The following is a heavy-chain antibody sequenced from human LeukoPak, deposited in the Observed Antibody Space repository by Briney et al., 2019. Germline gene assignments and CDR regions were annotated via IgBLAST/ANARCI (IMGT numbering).Heavy chain of an antibody. Sequence: GGSLRLSCAASGFTFSSYSMNWVRQAPGKGLEWVSYISSSSSTIYYADSVKGRFTISRDNAKNSLYLQMNSLRDEDTAVYYCARALSRYCSSTSCYSYLWWFDPWGQGTLVTVAS. CDR1: GFTFSSYS. J-gene: IGHJ5*02. D-gene: IGHD2-2*01. V-gene: IGHV3-48*02. CDR3: ARALSRYCSSTSCYSYLWWFDP. CDR2: ISSSSSTI.